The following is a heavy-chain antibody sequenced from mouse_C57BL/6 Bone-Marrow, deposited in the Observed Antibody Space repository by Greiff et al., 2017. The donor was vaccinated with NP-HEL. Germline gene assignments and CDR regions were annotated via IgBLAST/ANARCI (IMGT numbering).Heavy chain of an antibody. J-gene: IGHJ2*01. D-gene: IGHD1-1*01. CDR2: IDPENGDT. Sequence: VQLKQSGAELVRPGASVKLSCTASGFNIKDDYMHWVKQRPEQGLEWIGWIDPENGDTEYASKFQGKATITADTSSNTAYLQLSSLTSEDTAVYDCTTVTTEDYFDYWGQGTTLTVSS. V-gene: IGHV14-4*01. CDR1: GFNIKDDY. CDR3: TTVTTEDYFDY.